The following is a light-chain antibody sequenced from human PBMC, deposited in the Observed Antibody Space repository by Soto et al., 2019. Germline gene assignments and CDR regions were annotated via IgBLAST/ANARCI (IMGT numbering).Light chain of an antibody. CDR2: GVT. CDR1: DSDIGNYNY. J-gene: IGLJ3*02. CDR3: SSYTSYTTLWV. Sequence: QSALTQPASVSGSPGQSITISCTGTDSDIGNYNYVSWYQQHPGKAPKFMIYGVTNRPSGVSDRFSGSKSGNAASLTSSGLQAEDEADYYCSSYTSYTTLWVFGGGTKLTVL. V-gene: IGLV2-14*01.